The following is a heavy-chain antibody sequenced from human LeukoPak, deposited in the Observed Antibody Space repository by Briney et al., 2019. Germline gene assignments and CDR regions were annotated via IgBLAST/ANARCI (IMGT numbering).Heavy chain of an antibody. V-gene: IGHV4-39*06. CDR3: SNFDL. CDR2: IYYTGDT. D-gene: IGHD2-8*01. CDR1: GDSIHRSAYY. Sequence: SETLSLTCTVTGDSIHRSAYYWSWVRQPPGRGLEWIGSIYYTGDTYYTPSLKSRVTISVDTSKNQFPLTLNSMTAADTAVYYCSNFDLWGQGTLVTVSS. J-gene: IGHJ4*02.